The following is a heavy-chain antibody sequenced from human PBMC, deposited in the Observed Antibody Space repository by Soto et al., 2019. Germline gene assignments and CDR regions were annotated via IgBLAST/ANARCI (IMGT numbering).Heavy chain of an antibody. CDR1: GGSFSGYY. D-gene: IGHD6-19*01. Sequence: TETLSLTCAVYGGSFSGYYWSWIRQPPGKGLEWIGEINHSGSTNYNPSLKSRVTISVDTSKNQFSLKLSSVTAADTAVYYCARLELPGSSGWLEVRYGMDVWGQGTTVTAP. V-gene: IGHV4-34*01. CDR2: INHSGST. CDR3: ARLELPGSSGWLEVRYGMDV. J-gene: IGHJ6*02.